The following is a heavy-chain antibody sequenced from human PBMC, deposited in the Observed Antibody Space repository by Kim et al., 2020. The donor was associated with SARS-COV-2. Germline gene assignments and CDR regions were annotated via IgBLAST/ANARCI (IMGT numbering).Heavy chain of an antibody. CDR2: IFPNSGDT. J-gene: IGHJ4*02. V-gene: IGHV1-2*02. CDR3: AKDRGTFTFDY. CDR1: GYTFTGYY. Sequence: ASVKVSCKASGYTFTGYYMHWVRQAPGQGLEWMGWIFPNSGDTNYAQKFQGRVNMTRDTSISTAYMELSSLRSDDTAVYYCAKDRGTFTFDYWAQGTLVTVSA.